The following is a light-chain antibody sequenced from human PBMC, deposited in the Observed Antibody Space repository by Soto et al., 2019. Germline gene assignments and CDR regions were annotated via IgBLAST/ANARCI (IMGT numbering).Light chain of an antibody. CDR2: ATS. CDR1: QSVSSN. Sequence: EIVMTQSPATLSVSPGERATLSCRASQSVSSNLAWYQQKPGQAPRLLMYATSSRATGIPDRFSGSGSATDFTLTISRLEPEDFAVYYCQQYDTSPLTFGGGTKVDIK. V-gene: IGKV3-20*01. J-gene: IGKJ4*01. CDR3: QQYDTSPLT.